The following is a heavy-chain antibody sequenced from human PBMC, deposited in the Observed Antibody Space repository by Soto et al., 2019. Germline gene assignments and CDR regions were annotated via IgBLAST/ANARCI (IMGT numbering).Heavy chain of an antibody. V-gene: IGHV1-69*01. Sequence: QVQLVQSGAEVKKPGSSVKVSCKASGGTFSSYAISWVRQAPGQGLEWMGGIIPIFGTANYAQKFQGRVTITADESTSPAYMELSSLRSEDTAVYYCARGGRYNYYGSGSHDYWGQGTLVTVSS. CDR1: GGTFSSYA. D-gene: IGHD3-10*01. CDR2: IIPIFGTA. CDR3: ARGGRYNYYGSGSHDY. J-gene: IGHJ4*02.